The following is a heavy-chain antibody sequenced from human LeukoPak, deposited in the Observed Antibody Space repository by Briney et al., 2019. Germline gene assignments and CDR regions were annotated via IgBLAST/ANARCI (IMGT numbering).Heavy chain of an antibody. CDR2: INTNTGNP. J-gene: IGHJ4*02. V-gene: IGHV7-4-1*02. CDR1: GYTFTSYA. D-gene: IGHD5-18*01. Sequence: RASVKVSCKASGYTFTSYAMNWVRQAPGQGLEWMGWINTNTGNPTYAQGFTGRFVFSLDTSVSTAYLQISSLKAEDTAVYYCAREYRYSYAENFDYWGQGTLVTVSS. CDR3: AREYRYSYAENFDY.